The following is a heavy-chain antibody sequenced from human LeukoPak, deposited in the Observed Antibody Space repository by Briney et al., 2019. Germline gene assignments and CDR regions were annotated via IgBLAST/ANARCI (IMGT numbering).Heavy chain of an antibody. CDR1: GVSISSSYSY. J-gene: IGHJ4*02. CDR3: ARQTGSGLFILP. CDR2: IYYTGNT. D-gene: IGHD3/OR15-3a*01. Sequence: SETLSLTCTVSGVSISSSYSYWGWIRQPPGMGLEWIGSIYYTGNTYYNASLKSQVSISIDTSRNQFSLKLTSVTAADTAVYYCARQTGSGLFILPGGQGTLVTVSS. V-gene: IGHV4-39*01.